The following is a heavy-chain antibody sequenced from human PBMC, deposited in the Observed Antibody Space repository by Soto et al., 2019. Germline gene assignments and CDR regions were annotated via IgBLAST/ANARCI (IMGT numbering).Heavy chain of an antibody. Sequence: SETLSLTCTVSGGSISSYYWSWIRQPAGKGLEWIGRIYTSGSTNYNPSFKSRVTMSVDTSKNQFSLKLSSVTAADTAVYYGASTPIRQGHCSSTSCHKGAYYYYGMDVWGQGTTVTVSS. J-gene: IGHJ6*02. CDR3: ASTPIRQGHCSSTSCHKGAYYYYGMDV. D-gene: IGHD2-2*01. CDR1: GGSISSYY. CDR2: IYTSGST. V-gene: IGHV4-4*07.